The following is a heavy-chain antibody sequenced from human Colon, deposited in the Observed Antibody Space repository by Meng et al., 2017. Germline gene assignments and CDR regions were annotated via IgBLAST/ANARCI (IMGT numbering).Heavy chain of an antibody. CDR1: GGSFSGYY. CDR3: ARRVRGVISWFDP. V-gene: IGHV4-34*01. D-gene: IGHD3-10*01. CDR2: INHSGST. Sequence: QVRLPQWGAGLLKPSETLSLSCAVFGGSFSGYYWSWIRQPPGKGLEWIGEINHSGSTNYNPSLKSRVTISVDTSKNQFSLKLSSVTAADTAVYYCARRVRGVISWFDPWGQGTLVTVSS. J-gene: IGHJ5*02.